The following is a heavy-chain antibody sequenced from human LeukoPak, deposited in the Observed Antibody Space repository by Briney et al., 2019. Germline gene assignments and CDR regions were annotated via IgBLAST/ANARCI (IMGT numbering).Heavy chain of an antibody. CDR1: GYSISSDYF. CDR3: ARDRPDYGDYVAFDI. J-gene: IGHJ3*02. Sequence: SETLSLTCAVSGYSISSDYFWGWIRQSPGKGLEWIGSIHHTGRTYYNPSLKSRVTISLDTSKNLFSLKLGSVTAADTAVYYCARDRPDYGDYVAFDIWGQGTMVTVSS. CDR2: IHHTGRT. V-gene: IGHV4-38-2*02. D-gene: IGHD4-17*01.